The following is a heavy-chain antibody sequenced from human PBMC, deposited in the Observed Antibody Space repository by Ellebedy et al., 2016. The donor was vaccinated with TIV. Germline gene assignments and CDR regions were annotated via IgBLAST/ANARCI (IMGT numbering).Heavy chain of an antibody. J-gene: IGHJ4*02. V-gene: IGHV3-11*01. CDR1: GFTFSDYY. CDR2: ISSSGSTI. Sequence: GESLKISXAASGFTFSDYYMSWIRQAPGKGLEWVSYISSSGSTIYYADSVKGRFTISRDNAKNSLDLQMNSLRAEDTALYYCAKVRLEYQLLGGFDYWGQGTLVTVSS. D-gene: IGHD2-2*01. CDR3: AKVRLEYQLLGGFDY.